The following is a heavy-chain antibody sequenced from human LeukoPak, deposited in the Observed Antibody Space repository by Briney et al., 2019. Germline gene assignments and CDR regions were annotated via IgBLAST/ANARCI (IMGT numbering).Heavy chain of an antibody. J-gene: IGHJ6*02. CDR2: ISGSGGST. CDR3: AKGSVYYYYYGMDV. V-gene: IGHV3-23*01. D-gene: IGHD3-10*01. CDR1: GFTFSSYA. Sequence: PGGSLRLSCAASGFTFSSYAMSWVRQAPGKGLEWVSAISGSGGSTHYADSVKGRFTISRDNSKNTLYLQMNSLRAEDTAVYYCAKGSVYYYYYGMDVWGQGTTVTVSS.